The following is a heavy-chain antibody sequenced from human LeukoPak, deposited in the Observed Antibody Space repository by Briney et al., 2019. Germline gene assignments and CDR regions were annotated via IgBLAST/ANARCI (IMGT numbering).Heavy chain of an antibody. Sequence: SKTLSLTCTVSGGSISSSSYYWGWIRQPPGKGLEWIGSIYYSGSTYYNPSLKSRVTISVDTSKNQFSLKLSSVTAADTAVYYCARDPPYVPLDYWGQGTLVTVSS. D-gene: IGHD2-8*01. CDR2: IYYSGST. V-gene: IGHV4-39*07. J-gene: IGHJ4*02. CDR1: GGSISSSSYY. CDR3: ARDPPYVPLDY.